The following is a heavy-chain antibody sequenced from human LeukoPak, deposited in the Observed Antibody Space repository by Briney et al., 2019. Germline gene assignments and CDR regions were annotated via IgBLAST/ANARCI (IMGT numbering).Heavy chain of an antibody. D-gene: IGHD3-22*01. CDR2: IIPIFGTA. J-gene: IGHJ4*02. CDR3: ARMSYDSSGYYDY. V-gene: IGHV1-69*05. CDR1: GGTFSSYA. Sequence: GASVKVSCKASGGTFSSYAISWVRQAPGRGLEWMGGIIPIFGTANYAQKFQGRVTITTDGSTSTAYMELSSLRSEDTAVYYCARMSYDSSGYYDYWGQGTLVTVSS.